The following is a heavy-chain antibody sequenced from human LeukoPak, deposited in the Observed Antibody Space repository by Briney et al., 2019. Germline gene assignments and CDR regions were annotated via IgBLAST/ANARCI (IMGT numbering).Heavy chain of an antibody. CDR2: INPSDGTT. CDR3: ARDQEADSSSWVKRLHWFDP. CDR1: GYTFTSYN. V-gene: IGHV1-46*01. J-gene: IGHJ5*02. D-gene: IGHD6-13*01. Sequence: ASVKVSCKASGYTFTSYNMHWVRQAPGQGLEWMGIINPSDGTTNYAQTLQGRVTMTRDTSTSTVYMELSSLRSEDTAVYYCARDQEADSSSWVKRLHWFDPWGQGTLVTVSS.